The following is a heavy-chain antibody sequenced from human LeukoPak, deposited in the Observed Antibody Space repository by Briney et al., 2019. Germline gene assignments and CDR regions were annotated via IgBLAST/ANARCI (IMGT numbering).Heavy chain of an antibody. CDR3: ARLEFLTGYSYYFDY. Sequence: SETLSLTCTVSGGSISSYYWSWIRQPPGKGLEWIGYIYYSGSTNYNPSLTSRVTISVDTSKNQFSLKLSSVTAADTAVYYCARLEFLTGYSYYFDYWGQGTLVTVSS. V-gene: IGHV4-59*01. D-gene: IGHD3-9*01. J-gene: IGHJ4*02. CDR2: IYYSGST. CDR1: GGSISSYY.